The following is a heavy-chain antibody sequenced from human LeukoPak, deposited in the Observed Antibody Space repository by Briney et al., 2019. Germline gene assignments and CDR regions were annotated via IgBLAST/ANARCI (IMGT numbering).Heavy chain of an antibody. Sequence: GGSLRLSCAASGFTFSSYAMSWVRQAPGKGLEWVSAISGSGGSTYYADSVKGRFTISRDNSKNTLYLQMNSLRAEDTAVYYCAKDRGKRIQLWFSGYYFDYWGQGTLVTVSS. CDR2: ISGSGGST. D-gene: IGHD5-18*01. CDR3: AKDRGKRIQLWFSGYYFDY. J-gene: IGHJ4*02. CDR1: GFTFSSYA. V-gene: IGHV3-23*01.